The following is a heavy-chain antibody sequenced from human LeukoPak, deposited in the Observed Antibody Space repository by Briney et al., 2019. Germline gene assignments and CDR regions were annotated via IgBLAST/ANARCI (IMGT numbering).Heavy chain of an antibody. Sequence: GGSLRLSSAASGFTFSSYAMSWVRQAPGKGLEWVSAISGSGGRTYYADSVKGRFTISRDNSMNTLYLQMNNLRAEDTAVYYCAKDRGSSWSIYYFDYWGQGTLVTVSS. J-gene: IGHJ4*02. V-gene: IGHV3-23*01. CDR1: GFTFSSYA. D-gene: IGHD6-13*01. CDR3: AKDRGSSWSIYYFDY. CDR2: ISGSGGRT.